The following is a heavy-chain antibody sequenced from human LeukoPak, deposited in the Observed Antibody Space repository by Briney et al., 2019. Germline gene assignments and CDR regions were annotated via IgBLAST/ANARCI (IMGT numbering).Heavy chain of an antibody. CDR1: GGSISSGSYY. V-gene: IGHV4-61*02. CDR2: IYTSGST. D-gene: IGHD3-22*01. Sequence: SVTLSLTCTVSGGSISSGSYYWSWIRQPAGKGLEWIGRIYTSGSTNYNPSLKSRVTISVDKSKNQFSLKLSSVTAADTAVYYCAREIVVITPYFDYWGQGTLVTVSS. J-gene: IGHJ4*02. CDR3: AREIVVITPYFDY.